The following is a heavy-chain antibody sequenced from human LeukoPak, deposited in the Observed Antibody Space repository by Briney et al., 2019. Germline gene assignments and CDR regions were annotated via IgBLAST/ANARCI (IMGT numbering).Heavy chain of an antibody. V-gene: IGHV5-51*01. D-gene: IGHD1-26*01. CDR3: ARGSGSYHTAYMN. CDR2: IYPGDSDT. Sequence: PGESLKISCKGSGYSFTSYWIGWVRQLPGKGLGWIGIIYPGDSDTRDSPSFQGQVTISAYKSLSTACLQWSSLKASDTAMYYCARGSGSYHTAYMNWGQGSPVTVSS. CDR1: GYSFTSYW. J-gene: IGHJ4*02.